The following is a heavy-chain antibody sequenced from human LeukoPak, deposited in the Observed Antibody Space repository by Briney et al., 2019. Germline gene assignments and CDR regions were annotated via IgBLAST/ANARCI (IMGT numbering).Heavy chain of an antibody. CDR2: IIPIFGTA. CDR1: GGTFSNYA. D-gene: IGHD3-22*01. J-gene: IGHJ4*02. CDR3: ARGWDYDSGGRPTAYVY. Sequence: SVKVSCKASGGTFSNYAINWVRQAPGQGLEWVGGIIPIFGTANYAQKFQGRVTITADKSTSTVYMELNSLKSEDTAVYHCARGWDYDSGGRPTAYVYWGQGTLVTVSS. V-gene: IGHV1-69*06.